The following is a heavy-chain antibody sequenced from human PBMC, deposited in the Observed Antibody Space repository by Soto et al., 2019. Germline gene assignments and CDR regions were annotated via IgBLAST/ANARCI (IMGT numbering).Heavy chain of an antibody. CDR2: ISSSSSYT. CDR1: GFTFSDYY. J-gene: IGHJ6*02. V-gene: IGHV3-11*06. CDR3: ARDRLCSGGSCNNGATSTHYYYYGMDV. Sequence: QVQLVESGGGLVKPGGSLRLSCAASGFTFSDYYMSWIRQAPGKGLEWVSYISSSSSYTNYADSVKGRFTISRDKAKNSLYLQMNSLRAEDTAVYYCARDRLCSGGSCNNGATSTHYYYYGMDVWGQGTTVTVSS. D-gene: IGHD2-15*01.